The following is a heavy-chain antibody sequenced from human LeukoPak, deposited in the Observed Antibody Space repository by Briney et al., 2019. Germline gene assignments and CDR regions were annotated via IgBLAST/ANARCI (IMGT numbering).Heavy chain of an antibody. CDR3: AKEGLGSYCSGGSCYAGGDY. D-gene: IGHD2-15*01. V-gene: IGHV3-23*01. Sequence: GGSLRLSCAASEFSVGSNYMTWVRQAPGKGLEWVSAISGSGGSTYYADSVKGRFTISRDNSKNTLYLQMNSLRAEDTAVYYCAKEGLGSYCSGGSCYAGGDYWGQGTLVTVSS. CDR2: ISGSGGST. CDR1: EFSVGSNY. J-gene: IGHJ4*02.